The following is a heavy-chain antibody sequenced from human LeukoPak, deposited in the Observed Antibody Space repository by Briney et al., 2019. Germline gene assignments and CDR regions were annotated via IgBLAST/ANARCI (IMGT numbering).Heavy chain of an antibody. V-gene: IGHV3-23*01. D-gene: IGHD4-17*01. CDR3: AKAYGDYPPGTVDY. Sequence: GGSLRLSCAASGFTFSSYAMNWVRQAPGKGLEWVSVISGSGGTTYYADSVKGRFTISRDNSKHTLYLQMNSLRAEDTAVYYCAKAYGDYPPGTVDYWGQGTLVTVSS. CDR2: ISGSGGTT. CDR1: GFTFSSYA. J-gene: IGHJ4*02.